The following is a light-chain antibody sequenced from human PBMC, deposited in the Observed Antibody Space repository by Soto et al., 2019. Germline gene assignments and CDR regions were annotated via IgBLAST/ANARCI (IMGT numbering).Light chain of an antibody. CDR3: AAWDDRRSGRYV. Sequence: QSVLTQQPSASGTPGQRVTISCSGSSSNIASNYVYWYQQLPGTAPKLLIYRNNQRPSGVPDRFSGSKSGTSASLAISGLRSEDEADYYCAAWDDRRSGRYVFGTGTKLTVL. J-gene: IGLJ1*01. CDR1: SSNIASNY. CDR2: RNN. V-gene: IGLV1-47*01.